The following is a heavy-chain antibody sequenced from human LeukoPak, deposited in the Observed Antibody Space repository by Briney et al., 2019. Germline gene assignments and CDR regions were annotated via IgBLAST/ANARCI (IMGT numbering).Heavy chain of an antibody. D-gene: IGHD6-13*01. V-gene: IGHV3-43*02. CDR3: AKDKTAAAGDNFDY. CDR1: GFTFDDYA. Sequence: PGGSLRLSCAASGFTFDDYAMHWVRQAPGKGLEWVSLISGDGGSTYYADSVKGRFTISRDNGKNSLYLQMNSLRTEDTALYYCAKDKTAAAGDNFDYWGQGTLVTVSS. CDR2: ISGDGGST. J-gene: IGHJ4*02.